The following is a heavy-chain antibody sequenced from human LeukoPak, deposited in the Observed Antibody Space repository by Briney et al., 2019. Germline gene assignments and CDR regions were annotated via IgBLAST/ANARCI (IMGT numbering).Heavy chain of an antibody. J-gene: IGHJ5*02. D-gene: IGHD3-16*02. Sequence: SETLSLTCAVYGGSFSGYYWSWIRQPPGKGLEWIGEINHSGSTNYNPSLKSRVTISVDTSKNQFSLKLSSVTAADTAVYYCARARYDYVWGSYRLLHNWFDPWGQGTLVTVSP. V-gene: IGHV4-34*01. CDR3: ARARYDYVWGSYRLLHNWFDP. CDR2: INHSGST. CDR1: GGSFSGYY.